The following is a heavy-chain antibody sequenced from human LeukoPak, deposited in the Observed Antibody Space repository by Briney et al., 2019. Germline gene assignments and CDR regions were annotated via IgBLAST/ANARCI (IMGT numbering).Heavy chain of an antibody. J-gene: IGHJ4*02. CDR1: GFIFSNYD. Sequence: GGSLRLSCAASGFIFSNYDMHWVRQAPGKGLEWVAVIFYDGSNKYSADSVKSRFTISRDNSENSLFLQMNSLRAEDTAVYYCARVGSAWSYFDYWGQGTLVTVSS. D-gene: IGHD6-19*01. CDR3: ARVGSAWSYFDY. V-gene: IGHV3-33*01. CDR2: IFYDGSNK.